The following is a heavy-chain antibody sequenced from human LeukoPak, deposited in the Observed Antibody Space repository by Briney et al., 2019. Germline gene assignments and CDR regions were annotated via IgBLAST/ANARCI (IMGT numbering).Heavy chain of an antibody. J-gene: IGHJ4*02. Sequence: PGGSLRLSCAASGFTFSSYGMHWVRQAPGKGLEWVAFIRYDGSNKYYADSVKGRFTISRDNSKNTMYLPMNSLRAEDTAVYYCAKVSTYYYDSSGYSVDYWGQGTLVTVSS. D-gene: IGHD3-22*01. CDR2: IRYDGSNK. CDR1: GFTFSSYG. V-gene: IGHV3-30*02. CDR3: AKVSTYYYDSSGYSVDY.